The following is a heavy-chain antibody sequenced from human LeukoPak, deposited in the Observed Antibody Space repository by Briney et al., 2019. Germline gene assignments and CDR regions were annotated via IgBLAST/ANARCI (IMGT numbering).Heavy chain of an antibody. V-gene: IGHV4-39*07. Sequence: PSETLSLTCSVSGGSISSCTYSWGWIRQPPGKGLEWIGSFSCSGSTYYNPSLKSRVTISVDTSKSQFSLYMDSVTAADTAVYYCARDYYGSGSYLFWGQGTLVTVSS. CDR2: FSCSGST. D-gene: IGHD3-10*01. J-gene: IGHJ4*02. CDR3: ARDYYGSGSYLF. CDR1: GGSISSCTYS.